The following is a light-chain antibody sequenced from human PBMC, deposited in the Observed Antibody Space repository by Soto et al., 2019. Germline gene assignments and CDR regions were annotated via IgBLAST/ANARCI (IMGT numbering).Light chain of an antibody. CDR3: QHYVSPTST. J-gene: IGKJ5*01. CDR1: QTICNY. CDR2: NXS. V-gene: IGKV3-11*01. Sequence: ESVMTQSPAAMSLPLGERASVFXQNSQTICNYLFWYQQQPGXAPRXXXNNXSNRATGSPARLNGSGSGTDFTLTISRLEPEYFAVYYCQHYVSPTSTFGQGTRLEIK.